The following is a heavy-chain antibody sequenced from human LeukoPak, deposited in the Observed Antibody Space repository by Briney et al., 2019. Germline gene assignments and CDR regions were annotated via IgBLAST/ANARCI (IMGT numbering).Heavy chain of an antibody. D-gene: IGHD6-19*01. J-gene: IGHJ3*02. CDR1: GYTFTSYY. CDR2: INPSGGST. Sequence: ASVKVSCKASGYTFTSYYVHWVRQAPGQGLEWMGIINPSGGSTTYAQKFQRRVTMTRDTSTSTVYMELSSLRSEDTAVYYCARVRFSSGWYIAFDMWGQGTMVTVSS. CDR3: ARVRFSSGWYIAFDM. V-gene: IGHV1-46*01.